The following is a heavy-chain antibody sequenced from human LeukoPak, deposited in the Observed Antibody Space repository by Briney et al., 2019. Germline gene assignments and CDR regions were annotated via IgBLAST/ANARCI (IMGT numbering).Heavy chain of an antibody. J-gene: IGHJ4*02. V-gene: IGHV3-33*01. CDR3: ARENLFDDYVWGSYRWFDY. D-gene: IGHD3-16*02. CDR1: GFTFSSYG. Sequence: GGSLRLSCAASGFTFSSYGMHWVRQAPGKGLEWVAVIWYDGSNKYYADSVKGRFTISRDNSKNTLYLQMNSLRAEDTAVYYCARENLFDDYVWGSYRWFDYWGQGTLVTVSS. CDR2: IWYDGSNK.